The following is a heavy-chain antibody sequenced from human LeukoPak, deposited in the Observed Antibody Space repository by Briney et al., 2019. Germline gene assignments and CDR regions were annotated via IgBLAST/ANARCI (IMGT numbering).Heavy chain of an antibody. Sequence: ASVKVSCKASGHTFTSYYMHWVRQAPGQGLEWMGIINPSGGSTSYAQKFQGRVTMTRDTSTSTVYMELSSLRSEDTAVYYCARPGDMKYSSGWYIDWGQGTLVTVSS. CDR2: INPSGGST. D-gene: IGHD6-19*01. J-gene: IGHJ4*02. CDR1: GHTFTSYY. CDR3: ARPGDMKYSSGWYID. V-gene: IGHV1-46*01.